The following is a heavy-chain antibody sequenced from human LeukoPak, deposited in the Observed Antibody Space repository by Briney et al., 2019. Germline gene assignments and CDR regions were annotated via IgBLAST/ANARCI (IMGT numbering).Heavy chain of an antibody. D-gene: IGHD2-15*01. CDR3: ARKYCSGGSCYSAFDY. CDR2: ISSSGSTI. V-gene: IGHV3-48*03. Sequence: GGSLRLSCVASGFTFSSYEMNWVRQAPGKGLEWVSYISSSGSTIYYADSVKGRFTISRDNAKNSLYLQMNSLRAEDTAVYYCARKYCSGGSCYSAFDYWGQGTLVTVSS. CDR1: GFTFSSYE. J-gene: IGHJ4*02.